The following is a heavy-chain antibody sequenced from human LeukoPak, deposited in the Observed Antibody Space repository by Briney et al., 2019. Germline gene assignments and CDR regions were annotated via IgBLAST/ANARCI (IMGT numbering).Heavy chain of an antibody. V-gene: IGHV3-30-3*01. CDR3: ARGSYYVNRDAFDI. Sequence: RTGGSLRLSCAASGFTFSSYAMHWVRQAPGKGLEWVAVISYDGSNKYYADSVKGRFTISRDNSKNTLYLQMNSLRAEDTAVYYCARGSYYVNRDAFDIWGQGTMVTVSS. J-gene: IGHJ3*02. D-gene: IGHD1-26*01. CDR1: GFTFSSYA. CDR2: ISYDGSNK.